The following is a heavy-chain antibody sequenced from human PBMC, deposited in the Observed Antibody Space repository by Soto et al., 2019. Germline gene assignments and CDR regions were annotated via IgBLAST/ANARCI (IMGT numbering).Heavy chain of an antibody. CDR2: IGTAGDT. CDR3: ARGRYYYGSGSSNWFDP. Sequence: GGSLRLSCAASGFTFSSYDMHWVRQATGKGLEWVSAIGTAGDTYYPGSVKGRFSISRENAKNSLYLQMNSLRAGDTAVYYCARGRYYYGSGSSNWFDPWGQGTLVTVSS. J-gene: IGHJ5*02. V-gene: IGHV3-13*01. D-gene: IGHD3-10*01. CDR1: GFTFSSYD.